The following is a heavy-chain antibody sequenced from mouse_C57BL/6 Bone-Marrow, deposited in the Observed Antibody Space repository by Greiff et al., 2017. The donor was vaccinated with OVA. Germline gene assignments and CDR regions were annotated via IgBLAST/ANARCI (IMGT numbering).Heavy chain of an antibody. D-gene: IGHD2-13*01. CDR1: GYTFTSSW. CDR3: ARLGDFDFDY. V-gene: IGHV1-69*01. CDR2: IDPSDSYT. Sequence: VQLQQSGAELVMPGASVKLSCKASGYTFTSSWMHWVKQRPGQGLEWIGEIDPSDSYTNYNQKFKGKSTLTVDKSSSTAYMQLSSLTSEDSAVYYCARLGDFDFDYWGQGTTLTVSS. J-gene: IGHJ2*01.